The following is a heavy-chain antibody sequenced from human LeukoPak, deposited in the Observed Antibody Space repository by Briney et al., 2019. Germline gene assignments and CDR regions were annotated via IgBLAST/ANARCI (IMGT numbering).Heavy chain of an antibody. D-gene: IGHD2/OR15-2a*01. CDR3: ARDSSLSDRRWFDP. J-gene: IGHJ5*02. CDR1: GYSISSGYY. CDR2: IYHSGST. Sequence: SETLSLTCTVSGYSISSGYYWGWIRQPPGRGLVWIGSIYHSGSTYYNPSLKSRVTISVDTSKNQFSLKLSSVTAADTAVYYCARDSSLSDRRWFDPWGQGTLVTVSS. V-gene: IGHV4-38-2*02.